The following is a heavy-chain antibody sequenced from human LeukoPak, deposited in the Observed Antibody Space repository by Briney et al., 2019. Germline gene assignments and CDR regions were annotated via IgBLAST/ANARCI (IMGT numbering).Heavy chain of an antibody. D-gene: IGHD2-2*01. CDR2: INPNSGGT. CDR1: GYTFTGYY. Sequence: ASVKVSCKPSGYTFTGYYMHWVRQAPGQGLKWMEWINPNSGGTKYAQNLQRRVTMTRDTSISTAYMELSRLRSDDTAVYYCAREWAGDIVVVPAAAAPLYYYYGMDVWGQGTTVTVSS. V-gene: IGHV1-2*02. CDR3: AREWAGDIVVVPAAAAPLYYYYGMDV. J-gene: IGHJ6*02.